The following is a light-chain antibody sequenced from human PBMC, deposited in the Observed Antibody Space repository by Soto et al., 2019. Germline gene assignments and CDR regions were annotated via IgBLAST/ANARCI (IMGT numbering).Light chain of an antibody. V-gene: IGKV3D-20*02. Sequence: IVLTQSPGILSLSPGEGVTLSCRASQSVTSSDLAWYQQKPGQAPRLLIYGASTRATGLPARFSGSGSGTQFTLTISSLQSEDFAVYYCQQRSSWPPTFGQGTRLEIK. J-gene: IGKJ5*01. CDR1: QSVTSSD. CDR3: QQRSSWPPT. CDR2: GAS.